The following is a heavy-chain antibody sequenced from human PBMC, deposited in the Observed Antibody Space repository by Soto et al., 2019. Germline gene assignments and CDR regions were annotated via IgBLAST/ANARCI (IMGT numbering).Heavy chain of an antibody. D-gene: IGHD2-15*01. J-gene: IGHJ5*02. CDR2: INAGNGDT. Sequence: QVQLVPSGAEVKKPGASVRVSCRASGYTFTSYGIHWVRQAPGQRLEWLGWINAGNGDTKDSQTFEARITITRDTSASTVYMDLSRLRSEDTAVYYCSSSMGGWFALCGQGTLVTVSS. CDR1: GYTFTSYG. CDR3: SSSMGGWFAL. V-gene: IGHV1-3*01.